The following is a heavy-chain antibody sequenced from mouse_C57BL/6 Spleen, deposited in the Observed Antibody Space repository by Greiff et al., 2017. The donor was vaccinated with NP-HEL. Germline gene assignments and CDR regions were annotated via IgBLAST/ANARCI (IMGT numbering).Heavy chain of an antibody. CDR1: GYTFTSYW. D-gene: IGHD2-4*01. V-gene: IGHV1-50*01. J-gene: IGHJ3*01. Sequence: VQLQQPGAELVKPGASVKLSCKASGYTFTSYWMQWVKQRPGQGLEWIGEIDPSDSYTNYNQKFKGKATLTVDTSSSTAYMQLSSLTSEDSAVYYCARVGDYDWFAYWGQGTLVTVSA. CDR2: IDPSDSYT. CDR3: ARVGDYDWFAY.